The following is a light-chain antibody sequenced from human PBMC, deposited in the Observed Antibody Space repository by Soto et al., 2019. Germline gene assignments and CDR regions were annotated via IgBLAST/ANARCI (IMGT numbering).Light chain of an antibody. Sequence: EIVMTQSPATLSVSPGERVTLSCGASQSVSSSLAWYQQKPGQAPRLLIYGASTRATGIPARFSGSGSGTEFTLTFSSLQSEDVAVYYCQQRSNWEGTFGGGTRVEIK. CDR3: QQRSNWEGT. V-gene: IGKV3-15*01. CDR1: QSVSSS. J-gene: IGKJ4*02. CDR2: GAS.